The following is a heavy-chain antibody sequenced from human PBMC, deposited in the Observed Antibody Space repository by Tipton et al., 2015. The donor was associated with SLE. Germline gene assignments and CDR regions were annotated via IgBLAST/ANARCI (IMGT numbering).Heavy chain of an antibody. CDR1: GGSISNYY. J-gene: IGHJ4*01. V-gene: IGHV4-39*07. D-gene: IGHD2-8*01. Sequence: LRLSCTVSGGSISNYYWGWIRQPPGKGLEWIGSIYYSGSTYYNPSLKSRVSISVDTSKNQFFLNLHSVTAADTAVYYCARGGASVLIRNCYFDYWGQGSLVTVSS. CDR2: IYYSGST. CDR3: ARGGASVLIRNCYFDY.